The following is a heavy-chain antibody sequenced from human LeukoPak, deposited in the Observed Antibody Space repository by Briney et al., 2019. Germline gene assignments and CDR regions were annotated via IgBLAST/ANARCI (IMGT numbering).Heavy chain of an antibody. CDR1: GGSFSGYY. J-gene: IGHJ3*02. V-gene: IGHV4-34*01. CDR2: INHSGST. D-gene: IGHD3-10*01. CDR3: ARSMVRGAYDAFDI. Sequence: SETLSLTCAVYGGSFSGYYWSWIRQPPGKGLEWIGEINHSGSTNYNPSLKSRVTISVDTSKNQFSLKLSSVTAADTAVYYCARSMVRGAYDAFDIWGQGTMVTVSS.